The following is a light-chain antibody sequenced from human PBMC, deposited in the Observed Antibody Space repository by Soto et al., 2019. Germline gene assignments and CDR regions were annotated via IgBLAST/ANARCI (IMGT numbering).Light chain of an antibody. CDR1: QSVSSTY. V-gene: IGKV3-20*01. CDR2: GAS. Sequence: EIVLTQSPGTLSLSPGERATLSCRASQSVSSTYVAWYQQKPGQAPRLFIYGASSSATGIPDRFSGSGSGTDFTLTISRLAPEDFAVYYCQQYGSSPGTFGQGTKVDIK. J-gene: IGKJ1*01. CDR3: QQYGSSPGT.